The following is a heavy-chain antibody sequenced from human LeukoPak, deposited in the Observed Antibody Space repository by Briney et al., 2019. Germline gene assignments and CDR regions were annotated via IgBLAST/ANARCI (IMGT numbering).Heavy chain of an antibody. V-gene: IGHV3-20*04. CDR2: INWNGGGT. D-gene: IGHD1-26*01. CDR3: ARDIGVGELLVDY. Sequence: PGGSLRLSCAASVFTFDDYGISGVRPAPARGLEWVSGINWNGGGTRYADSVKGRVNISRDNAKNSLYLQMNRLRAEDTALYFCARDIGVGELLVDYCGEGTLVTVSP. J-gene: IGHJ4*02. CDR1: VFTFDDYG.